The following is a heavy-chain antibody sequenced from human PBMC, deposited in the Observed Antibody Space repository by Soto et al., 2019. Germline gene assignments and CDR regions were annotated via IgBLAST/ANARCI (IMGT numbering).Heavy chain of an antibody. V-gene: IGHV1-8*01. J-gene: IGHJ4*02. D-gene: IGHD5-18*01. Sequence: VQLVQSGAEVKKPGASVKVSCQTSGYNFSPYYFNWVRQAAGQVPEWMGWLNPRNGQTGYVQKFRGRVTITRDTSIATVYLELSRLTSEDTAIYFCARETDTSMVDYWGQGTLVTVAS. CDR1: GYNFSPYY. CDR2: LNPRNGQT. CDR3: ARETDTSMVDY.